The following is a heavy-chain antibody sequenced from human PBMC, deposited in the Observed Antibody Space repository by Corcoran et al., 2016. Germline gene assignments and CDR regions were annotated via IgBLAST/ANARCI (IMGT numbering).Heavy chain of an antibody. D-gene: IGHD1-26*01. J-gene: IGHJ4*02. V-gene: IGHV4-61*01. CDR3: ARRSGSDGWRDY. CDR1: GGSVSSGSYY. Sequence: QVQLQESGPGLVKPSETLSLTCTVSGGSVSSGSYYWSWIRQPPGKGLGWIGYIYYSGSTHYNPSLKSRVTISVDTSKNQFSLKLSSGTAADTAVYYCARRSGSDGWRDYWGQGTLVTVSS. CDR2: IYYSGST.